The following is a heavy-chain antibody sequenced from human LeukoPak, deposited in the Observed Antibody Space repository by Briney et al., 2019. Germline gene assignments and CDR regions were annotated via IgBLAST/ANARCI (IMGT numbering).Heavy chain of an antibody. D-gene: IGHD6-13*01. CDR3: AKHAGYSGTWYYFDY. V-gene: IGHV3-74*01. CDR1: GFTFTDSW. J-gene: IGHJ4*02. CDR2: ISIDGTAT. Sequence: GGSLRLSCAASGFTFTDSWMNWVRQGPGKGLVWVSRISIDGTATNYADSVKGRFTISRDNSKNTLYLQVNSLRAEDTAVYYCAKHAGYSGTWYYFDYWGQGTLVTVSS.